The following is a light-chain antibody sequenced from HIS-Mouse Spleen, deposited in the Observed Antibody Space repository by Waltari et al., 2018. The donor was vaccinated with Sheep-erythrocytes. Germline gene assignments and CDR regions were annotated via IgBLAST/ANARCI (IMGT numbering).Light chain of an antibody. CDR1: TSDVGSYNL. J-gene: IGLJ3*02. CDR2: EGS. V-gene: IGLV2-23*01. Sequence: QSALTQPASVSGSPGQSITISCTGTTSDVGSYNLVSWYQQHPGKAPKLMIYEGSKRPSGVFNVFSGSKSSNTASLTVSGLQAEDEADYYCCSYAGSSTPWVFGGGTKLTVL. CDR3: CSYAGSSTPWV.